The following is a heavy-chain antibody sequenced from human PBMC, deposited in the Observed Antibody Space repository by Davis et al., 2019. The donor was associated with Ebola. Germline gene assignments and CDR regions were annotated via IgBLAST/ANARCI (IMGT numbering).Heavy chain of an antibody. CDR2: IRYDGSNK. D-gene: IGHD1-26*01. CDR1: GFTFSSYG. J-gene: IGHJ4*02. CDR3: AKGEGGSYHSFFDY. V-gene: IGHV3-30*02. Sequence: GESLKISCAASGFTFSSYGMHWVRQAPGKGLEWVAFIRYDGSNKYYADSVKGRFTISRDNSKNTLYLQMNSLRAEDTAVYYCAKGEGGSYHSFFDYWGQGTLVTVSS.